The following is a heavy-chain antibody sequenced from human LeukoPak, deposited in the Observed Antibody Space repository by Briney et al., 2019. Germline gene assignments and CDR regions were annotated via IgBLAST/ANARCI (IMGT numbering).Heavy chain of an antibody. J-gene: IGHJ5*02. V-gene: IGHV3-33*08. CDR3: ARDHPKRPLTTVTPSGLRVP. CDR2: IWYDGSNK. CDR1: GFTFSSYA. D-gene: IGHD4-17*01. Sequence: RSGGSLRLSCAASGFTFSSYAMHWVRQAPGKGLEWVAVIWYDGSNKYYADSVKGRFTISRDNSKNTLYLQMNSLRAEDTAVYYCARDHPKRPLTTVTPSGLRVPWGRGPLVTVPS.